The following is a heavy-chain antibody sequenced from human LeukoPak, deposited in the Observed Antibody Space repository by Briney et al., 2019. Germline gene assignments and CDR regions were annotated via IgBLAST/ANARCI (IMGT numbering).Heavy chain of an antibody. V-gene: IGHV3-21*01. Sequence: PGGSLRLSCAASAFTFSSYSMNWVRQAPGKGLEWVSSISSSSSYIYYADSVKGRFTISRDNAKNSLYLQMNSLRAEDTAVYYCARAYDSSGYYYGGEYYYYGMDVWGQGTTVTVSS. J-gene: IGHJ6*02. D-gene: IGHD3-22*01. CDR1: AFTFSSYS. CDR2: ISSSSSYI. CDR3: ARAYDSSGYYYGGEYYYYGMDV.